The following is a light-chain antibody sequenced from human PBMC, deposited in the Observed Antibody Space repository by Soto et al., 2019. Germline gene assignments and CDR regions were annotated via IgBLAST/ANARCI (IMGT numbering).Light chain of an antibody. V-gene: IGKV3-15*01. J-gene: IGKJ1*01. CDR3: QQYNNWPQT. Sequence: EIVMTQSPANLSVSPGERATLSCRASQSVSSNLAWYQQKVGQAPRLLIYGASTRATGIPAKFSGSGSGTEFTLPISSLQSEDFAVYYCQQYNNWPQTFGQGTKVDIK. CDR1: QSVSSN. CDR2: GAS.